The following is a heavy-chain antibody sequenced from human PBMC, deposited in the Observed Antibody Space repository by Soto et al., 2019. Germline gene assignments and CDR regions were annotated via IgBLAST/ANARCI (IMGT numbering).Heavy chain of an antibody. J-gene: IGHJ4*02. D-gene: IGHD7-27*01. CDR1: GFTFSTYW. Sequence: EVQLVESGGGLVQPGGSLRLSCAAYGFTFSTYWMHWVRQVPGKGLVWVSRVNPDGTTTNYAASVKGRFTISRDNAKNTLHLQMNSLRVDDTAVYFCARDLAGVDDSWGQGTLVTVSS. CDR2: VNPDGTTT. V-gene: IGHV3-74*01. CDR3: ARDLAGVDDS.